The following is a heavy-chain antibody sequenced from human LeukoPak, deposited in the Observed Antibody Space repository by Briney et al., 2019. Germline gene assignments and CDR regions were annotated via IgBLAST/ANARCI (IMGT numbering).Heavy chain of an antibody. V-gene: IGHV3-9*01. Sequence: PGGSLRLSCAASGFTFDGYAMHWVRQAPGKGLEWVSGISWNSGNIGYADSVKGRFTISRDNAQNSLYLQMNSLRAEDTAIYYCVRDRGTYRPIDYWGQGTLVTISS. CDR1: GFTFDGYA. CDR2: ISWNSGNI. J-gene: IGHJ4*02. CDR3: VRDRGTYRPIDY. D-gene: IGHD1-26*01.